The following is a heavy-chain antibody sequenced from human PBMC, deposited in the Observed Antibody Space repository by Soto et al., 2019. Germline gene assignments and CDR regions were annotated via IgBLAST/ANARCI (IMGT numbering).Heavy chain of an antibody. CDR3: ARGPIAAAASLWSLLGLDP. CDR2: INHSGST. Sequence: PSETLSLTCAVYGGSFSGYYWSWIRQPPGKGLEWIGEINHSGSTNYNPSLKSRVTISVDTSKNQFSLKLSSVTAADTAVYYCARGPIAAAASLWSLLGLDPWGQGPMATV. J-gene: IGHJ5*02. CDR1: GGSFSGYY. D-gene: IGHD6-13*01. V-gene: IGHV4-34*01.